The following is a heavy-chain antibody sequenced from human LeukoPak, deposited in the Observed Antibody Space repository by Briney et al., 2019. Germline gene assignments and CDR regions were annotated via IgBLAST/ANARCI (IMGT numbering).Heavy chain of an antibody. Sequence: SETLSLTCTVSGGSISSSSYYWGWIRQPPGTGLEWIGEINHSGSTNYNPSLKSRVTISVDTSKNQFSLKLSSVTAADTAVYYCARDSLTTTVTTHFDYWGQGTLVTVSS. CDR1: GGSISSSSYY. V-gene: IGHV4-39*07. D-gene: IGHD4-17*01. CDR2: INHSGST. J-gene: IGHJ4*02. CDR3: ARDSLTTTVTTHFDY.